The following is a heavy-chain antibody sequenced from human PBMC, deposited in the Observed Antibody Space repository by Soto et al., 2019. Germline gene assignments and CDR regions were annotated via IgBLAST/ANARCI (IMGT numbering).Heavy chain of an antibody. D-gene: IGHD6-6*01. CDR3: ATSALEPTRRWFDT. CDR1: GDSMSDSY. Sequence: VLLQQSGPGLVKPSETLSLKCTVSGDSMSDSYWNWIRQSQEKGLEWIGYVFTNGVTHYNPSLESRVTMSVDTSKNEFSLRLTSVTAADSAIYYCATSALEPTRRWFDTWGQGTRVTVSS. J-gene: IGHJ5*02. V-gene: IGHV4-59*01. CDR2: VFTNGVT.